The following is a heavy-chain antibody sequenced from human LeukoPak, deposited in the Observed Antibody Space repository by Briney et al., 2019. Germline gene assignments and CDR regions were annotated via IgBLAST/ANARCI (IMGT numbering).Heavy chain of an antibody. Sequence: SVKVSCTASGGTFGIFVISWVRQAPGQGLEWMGGIIPILGTIDYPQKFQGRVTITADESTSTAYMELSSLRSEDTAVYYCAITYSRLRPTVLVSTDLWGQGTLVTVSS. D-gene: IGHD4-17*01. CDR1: GGTFGIFV. J-gene: IGHJ5*02. CDR2: IIPILGTI. CDR3: AITYSRLRPTVLVSTDL. V-gene: IGHV1-69*13.